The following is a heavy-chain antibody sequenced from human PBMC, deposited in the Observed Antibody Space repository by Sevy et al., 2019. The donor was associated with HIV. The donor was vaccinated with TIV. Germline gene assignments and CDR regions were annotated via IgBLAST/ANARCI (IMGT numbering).Heavy chain of an antibody. J-gene: IGHJ4*02. D-gene: IGHD3-22*01. CDR2: ISGSGGST. Sequence: GGSLRRSCAASGFTFSSYAMSWVRQAPGKGLEWVSAISGSGGSTYYADSVKGRLTISRDNSKNTLYLQMNSLRVEYTAVSYCAKDTSGYYYDYFDYWGQGTLVTVSS. CDR1: GFTFSSYA. CDR3: AKDTSGYYYDYFDY. V-gene: IGHV3-23*01.